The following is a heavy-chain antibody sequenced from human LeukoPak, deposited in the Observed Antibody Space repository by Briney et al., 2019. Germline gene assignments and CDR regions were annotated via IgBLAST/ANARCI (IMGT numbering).Heavy chain of an antibody. V-gene: IGHV3-53*01. J-gene: IGHJ4*02. CDR2: IYSGGST. CDR3: VYYGSGSYYEY. D-gene: IGHD3-10*01. Sequence: GGSLRLSCAASGFTVSSNYMSWVRQAPGKGLEWVSVIYSGGSTYYADSVKGRFTISRDNSKNTLYLQMNSLRAEDTAVYYCVYYGSGSYYEYWGQGTLATVSS. CDR1: GFTVSSNY.